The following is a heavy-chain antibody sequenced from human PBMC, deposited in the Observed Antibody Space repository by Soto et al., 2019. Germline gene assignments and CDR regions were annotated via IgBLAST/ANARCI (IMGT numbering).Heavy chain of an antibody. J-gene: IGHJ4*02. CDR1: GGSISSGGYY. Sequence: SETLSLTCTVSGGSISSGGYYWSWIRQHPGKGLEWIGYIYYSGSTYYNPSLKSRVTISVDTSKNQFSLKLSSVTAADTAVYYCARGRDCSSTSCYFDYWGQGTLVTVSS. V-gene: IGHV4-31*03. CDR3: ARGRDCSSTSCYFDY. CDR2: IYYSGST. D-gene: IGHD2-2*01.